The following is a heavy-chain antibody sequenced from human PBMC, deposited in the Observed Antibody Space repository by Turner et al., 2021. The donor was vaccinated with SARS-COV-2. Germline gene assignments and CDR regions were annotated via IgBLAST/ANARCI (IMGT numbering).Heavy chain of an antibody. CDR2: IYYSGST. Sequence: QRQLQESGPGLVKPSETLSLTCTVSVGSISSSSYYWGWIRQPPGKGLEWMGSIYYSGSTYYNPSLKSRVTISVDTSKNQFSLKLTSVTAADTAVYFCARHWEVAAAAYLARFDPWGQGTLVTVSS. CDR3: ARHWEVAAAAYLARFDP. J-gene: IGHJ5*02. CDR1: VGSISSSSYY. D-gene: IGHD6-13*01. V-gene: IGHV4-39*01.